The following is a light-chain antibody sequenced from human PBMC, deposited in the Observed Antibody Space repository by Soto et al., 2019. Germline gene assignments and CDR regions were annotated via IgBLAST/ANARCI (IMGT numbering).Light chain of an antibody. CDR1: SSDIGAYNY. Sequence: QSALTQPASVSGSPGQSITISCIGTSSDIGAYNYVSWYQQHPGRAPKLIISEVSNRPSGVSNRFSGSKSGNTATLAISGLQPEDEADYYCSSYTTGNTLVLFGGGTKLT. CDR3: SSYTTGNTLVL. CDR2: EVS. V-gene: IGLV2-14*01. J-gene: IGLJ2*01.